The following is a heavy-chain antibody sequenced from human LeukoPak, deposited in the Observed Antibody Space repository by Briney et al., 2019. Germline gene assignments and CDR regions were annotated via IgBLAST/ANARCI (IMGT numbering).Heavy chain of an antibody. D-gene: IGHD3-22*01. CDR3: AKDIFYYDSSGYYFFDAFDI. CDR2: ISGDGGST. CDR1: GFIFGDYA. V-gene: IGHV3-43*02. J-gene: IGHJ3*02. Sequence: PGGSLRLSYRGSGFIFGDYAMHWVRQAPGKGLEWVSLISGDGGSTYYADSVKGRFTIPRDNSKNSLYLQMNSLRTEDTALYYCAKDIFYYDSSGYYFFDAFDIWGQGTMVTVSS.